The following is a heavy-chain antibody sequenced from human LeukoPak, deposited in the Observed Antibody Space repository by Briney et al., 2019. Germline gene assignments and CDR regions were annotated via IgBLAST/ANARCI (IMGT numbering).Heavy chain of an antibody. J-gene: IGHJ6*02. D-gene: IGHD2-8*01. CDR1: GGSISSYY. Sequence: RASETLSLTGTVYGGSISSYYWGWIRQPPGKGLEWIGYIYYSGSTNYNTSLKSGVTISVDTSKNQFSLKLSSVTAADTAVYYCARDQGVATYNYDGLDIWGQGTPVTVSS. CDR2: IYYSGST. CDR3: ARDQGVATYNYDGLDI. V-gene: IGHV4-59*01.